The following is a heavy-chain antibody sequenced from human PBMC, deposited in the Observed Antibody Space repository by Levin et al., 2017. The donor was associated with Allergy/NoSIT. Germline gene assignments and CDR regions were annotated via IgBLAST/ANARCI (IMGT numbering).Heavy chain of an antibody. CDR1: GFTFNSYG. CDR3: AKASPAAALDYNYGMDV. Sequence: PGWSLRLSCAASGFTFNSYGIHWVRQAPGKGLEWVAVIAYGGSYKYYADSVKGRFTISRDNPKNTLYLQMNNLRVEDTAVYYCAKASPAAALDYNYGMDVWGQGTTVTVSS. D-gene: IGHD6-13*01. CDR2: IAYGGSYK. J-gene: IGHJ6*02. V-gene: IGHV3-30*18.